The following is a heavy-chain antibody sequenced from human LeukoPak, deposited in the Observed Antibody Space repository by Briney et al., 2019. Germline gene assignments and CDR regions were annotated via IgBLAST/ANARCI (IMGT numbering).Heavy chain of an antibody. CDR3: AKDYYYGSGSYPGPPLDY. D-gene: IGHD3-10*01. CDR2: ISGSGGST. V-gene: IGHV3-23*01. CDR1: GFTFSSYA. J-gene: IGHJ4*02. Sequence: GGSLRLSCAASGFTFSSYAMSWVRQAPGKGLEWVSAISGSGGSTYYADSVKGRFTISRDNSKNTLYLQMNSLRAEDTAVYYCAKDYYYGSGSYPGPPLDYWGQGTLVTVSS.